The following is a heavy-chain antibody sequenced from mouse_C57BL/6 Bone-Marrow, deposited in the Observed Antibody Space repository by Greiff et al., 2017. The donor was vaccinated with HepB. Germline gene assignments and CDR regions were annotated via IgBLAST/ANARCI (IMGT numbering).Heavy chain of an antibody. CDR1: GFNIKDDY. CDR2: IDPENGDT. V-gene: IGHV14-4*01. Sequence: EVQLQQSGAELVRPGASVKLSCTASGFNIKDDYMHWVKQRPEQGLEWIGWIDPENGDTEYASKFQGKATITAYTSSNTAYLQLSSLTSEDTAVYYCTTGIYYGSSSLFAYWGQGTLVTVSA. D-gene: IGHD1-1*01. J-gene: IGHJ3*01. CDR3: TTGIYYGSSSLFAY.